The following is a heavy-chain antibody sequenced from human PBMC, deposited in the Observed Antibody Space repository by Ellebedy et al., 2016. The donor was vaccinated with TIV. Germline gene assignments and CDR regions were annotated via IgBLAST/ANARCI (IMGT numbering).Heavy chain of an antibody. Sequence: SETLSLTXTVSGGSISSYYWSWIRRPPGKGLEWIGYMYYSGRTNYNPSLNSRVTISVDTSKNQFSLKLSSVTAADTAVYYCARETSRWFDPWGQGTLVTVSS. CDR1: GGSISSYY. CDR3: ARETSRWFDP. J-gene: IGHJ5*02. D-gene: IGHD4-11*01. V-gene: IGHV4-59*01. CDR2: MYYSGRT.